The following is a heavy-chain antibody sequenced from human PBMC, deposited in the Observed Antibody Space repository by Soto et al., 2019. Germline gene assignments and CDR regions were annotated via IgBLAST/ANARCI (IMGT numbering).Heavy chain of an antibody. Sequence: GGSLRLSCVASGFTFSSYGMNWVRQAPGKGLEWVAVISYDRSNKYYADSVKGRFTISRDNSKNTLYLQMNSLRAEDTAVYYCAKDRHYDSSGDHNDWFDPWGQGTLVTVSS. CDR3: AKDRHYDSSGDHNDWFDP. V-gene: IGHV3-30*18. CDR1: GFTFSSYG. CDR2: ISYDRSNK. J-gene: IGHJ5*02. D-gene: IGHD3-22*01.